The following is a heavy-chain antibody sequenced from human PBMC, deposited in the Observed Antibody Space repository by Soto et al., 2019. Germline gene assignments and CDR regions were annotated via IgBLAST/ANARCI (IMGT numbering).Heavy chain of an antibody. CDR2: IYYSGST. CDR3: ARHGPYGKNFDY. CDR1: GGSISSYY. J-gene: IGHJ4*02. V-gene: IGHV4-59*08. Sequence: PSETLSLTCTVSGGSISSYYWSWIRQPPGKGLEWIGYIYYSGSTNYNPSLKSRVTISVDTSKNQFSLKLSSVTAADTAVYYCARHGPYGKNFDYWGQGTLVTVSS. D-gene: IGHD4-17*01.